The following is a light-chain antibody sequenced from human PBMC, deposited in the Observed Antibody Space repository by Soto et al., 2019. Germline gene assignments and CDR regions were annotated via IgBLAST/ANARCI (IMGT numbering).Light chain of an antibody. CDR2: GAS. CDR1: QSISDT. CDR3: QQYNNWWT. J-gene: IGKJ1*01. Sequence: DIVLTQSPDTLSLSPGERATLSCRASQSISDTLAWYQQKPGQAPRLLIYGASTRATGIPARFSGSGSGTEFTLTISSLQSEDFAVYYCQQYNNWWTFGQGTKVDIK. V-gene: IGKV3-15*01.